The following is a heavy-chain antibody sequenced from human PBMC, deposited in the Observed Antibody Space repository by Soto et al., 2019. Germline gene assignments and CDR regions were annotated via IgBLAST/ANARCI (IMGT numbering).Heavy chain of an antibody. Sequence: ASVKVSCKASGFTFTSSAVQWVRQARGQRLEWIGWIVVGSGNTNYAQKFQERVTITRDMSTSTAYMELSSLRSEDTAVYYCAAELIDYYGSGSYIYAFDIWGQGTMVTVSS. V-gene: IGHV1-58*01. CDR1: GFTFTSSA. J-gene: IGHJ3*02. CDR2: IVVGSGNT. D-gene: IGHD3-10*01. CDR3: AAELIDYYGSGSYIYAFDI.